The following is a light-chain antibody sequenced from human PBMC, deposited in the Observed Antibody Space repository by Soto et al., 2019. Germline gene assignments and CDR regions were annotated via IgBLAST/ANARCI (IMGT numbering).Light chain of an antibody. CDR1: SSDVGGYNY. V-gene: IGLV2-23*01. CDR3: CSYAGGGTYV. CDR2: EDY. Sequence: QSVLTQPASVSGSPGQSITISCTGTSSDVGGYNYVSWYQQHPGKAPKLMIYEDYKRPSGVSNRFSGSKSGSTASLTISGLQAEDEADYSCCSYAGGGTYVFGPGTKLTVL. J-gene: IGLJ1*01.